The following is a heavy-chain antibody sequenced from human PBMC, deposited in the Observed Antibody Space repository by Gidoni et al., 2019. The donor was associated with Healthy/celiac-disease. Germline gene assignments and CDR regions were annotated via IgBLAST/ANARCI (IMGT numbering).Heavy chain of an antibody. CDR3: ARGVRMVAATRSWFDP. V-gene: IGHV1-2*04. CDR2: INPNSGGT. Sequence: QVQLVQSGAEVKKPGASVKVSCKASGYTFTGYYMHGVRQAPGQGLGWMGGINPNSGGTNYAQKFQGWVTMTRDTSISTAYMELSRLRSDDTAVYYCARGVRMVAATRSWFDPWGQGTLVTVSS. CDR1: GYTFTGYY. J-gene: IGHJ5*02. D-gene: IGHD2-15*01.